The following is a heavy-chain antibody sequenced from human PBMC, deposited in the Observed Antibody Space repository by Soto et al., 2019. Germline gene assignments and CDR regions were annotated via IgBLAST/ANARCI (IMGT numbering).Heavy chain of an antibody. J-gene: IGHJ4*02. CDR3: ARDRSGSYLDY. Sequence: LVESGGGVVQPGRSLRLSCAASGFTFSSYGMHWVRQAPGKGLEWVAVIWYDGSNKYYADSVKGRFTISRDNSKNTLYLQMNSLRAEDTAVYYCARDRSGSYLDYWGQGTLVTVSS. V-gene: IGHV3-33*01. CDR1: GFTFSSYG. D-gene: IGHD1-26*01. CDR2: IWYDGSNK.